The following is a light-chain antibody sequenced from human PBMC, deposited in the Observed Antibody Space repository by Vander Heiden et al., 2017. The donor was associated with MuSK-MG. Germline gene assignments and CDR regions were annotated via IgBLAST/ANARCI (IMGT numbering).Light chain of an antibody. CDR2: QDS. V-gene: IGLV3-1*01. CDR3: QAWDSSTVV. J-gene: IGLJ3*02. CDR1: KLGNKY. Sequence: SYELTQPPSACVSPGQTASITCSGDKLGNKYACWYQQKPGQSPVLVIYQDSKRPSGIPERFSGSNSGNTATLTISGTQAMDEADYYCQAWDSSTVVFGGGTRLTVL.